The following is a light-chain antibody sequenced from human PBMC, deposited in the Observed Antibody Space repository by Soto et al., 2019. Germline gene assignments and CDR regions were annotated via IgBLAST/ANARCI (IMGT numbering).Light chain of an antibody. CDR2: AAS. V-gene: IGKV1-39*01. Sequence: DIQMTQSPSSLSASVGDRVTITCRASQTISTYLNWYQQKPGKAPKLLIYAASRLQSGVPSRFSGSGSGTDFTLTISSLQPEDFAYYYCQQSHSIPYTFGQGTKLEIK. J-gene: IGKJ2*01. CDR3: QQSHSIPYT. CDR1: QTISTY.